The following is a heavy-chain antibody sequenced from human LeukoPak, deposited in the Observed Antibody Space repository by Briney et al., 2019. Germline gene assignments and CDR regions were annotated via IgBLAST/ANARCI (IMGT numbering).Heavy chain of an antibody. CDR3: ARGALVVIRYFDL. Sequence: PSETLSLTCTVSGGSITNYYWNWIRQPPGKGLEWIGYIYYSGSTNYNPSLKSRVTISLDTSKNQFSLKLSSVTAADTAVYYCARGALVVIRYFDLWGRGTLVTVSS. CDR1: GGSITNYY. J-gene: IGHJ2*01. V-gene: IGHV4-59*01. D-gene: IGHD3-22*01. CDR2: IYYSGST.